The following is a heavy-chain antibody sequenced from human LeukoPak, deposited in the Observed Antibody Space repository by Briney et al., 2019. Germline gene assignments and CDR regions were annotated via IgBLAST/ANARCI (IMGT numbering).Heavy chain of an antibody. V-gene: IGHV3-23*01. Sequence: GGSLRLSCAASGFTFSSHGMLWVRQAPGKGLEWVSSSIAGGGGTYYADSVKGRFTISRDNSKNTLYLHMNSLTAEDTAVYYCVRGLRRPDYWGQGTLVTVSS. CDR1: GFTFSSHG. J-gene: IGHJ4*02. CDR2: SIAGGGGT. CDR3: VRGLRRPDY. D-gene: IGHD5-12*01.